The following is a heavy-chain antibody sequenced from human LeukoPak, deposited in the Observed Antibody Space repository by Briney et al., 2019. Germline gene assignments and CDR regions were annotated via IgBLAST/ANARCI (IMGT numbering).Heavy chain of an antibody. D-gene: IGHD3-3*01. J-gene: IGHJ6*03. CDR3: AREQNYDFWSGYLLMMDYYYYYMDV. CDR1: GYTFIGYY. V-gene: IGHV1-2*02. CDR2: INPNSGGT. Sequence: ASVKVSCKASGYTFIGYYMHWVRQAPGQGLEWMGWINPNSGGTNYAQKFQGRVTMTRDTSISTAYMELSRLRSDDTAVYYCAREQNYDFWSGYLLMMDYYYYYMDVWGKGTMVTVSS.